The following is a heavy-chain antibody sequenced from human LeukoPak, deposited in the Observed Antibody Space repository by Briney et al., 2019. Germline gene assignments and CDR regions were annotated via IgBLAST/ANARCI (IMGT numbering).Heavy chain of an antibody. CDR2: INHSGST. CDR1: GGSFSGYY. D-gene: IGHD3-22*01. V-gene: IGHV4-34*01. CDR3: ARQAPRDSSGYYLLQFGAFDI. Sequence: SETLSLTCAVYGGSFSGYYWSWIRQPPGKGLEWIGEINHSGSTNYNPSLKSRVTISVDTSKTQFPLKLSSVTAADTAVYYCARQAPRDSSGYYLLQFGAFDIWGQGTMVTVSS. J-gene: IGHJ3*02.